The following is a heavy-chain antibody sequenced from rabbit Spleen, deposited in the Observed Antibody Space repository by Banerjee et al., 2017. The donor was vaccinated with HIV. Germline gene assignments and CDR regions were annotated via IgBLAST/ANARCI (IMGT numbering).Heavy chain of an antibody. D-gene: IGHD6-1*01. V-gene: IGHV1S45*01. CDR1: GFSFSDRDV. CDR2: INASTGKP. CDR3: ARDTAAAGYDYANL. J-gene: IGHJ4*01. Sequence: QEQLVESGGGLVQPEGSLTLTCKASGFSFSDRDVMCWVRQAPGKGLQWIACINASTGKPVYATWASGRFTISRTSSTTVTLQMTSLTAADTATYFCARDTAAAGYDYANLWGQGTLVTVS.